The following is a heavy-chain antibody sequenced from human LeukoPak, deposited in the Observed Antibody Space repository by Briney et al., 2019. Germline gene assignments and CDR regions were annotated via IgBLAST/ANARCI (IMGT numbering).Heavy chain of an antibody. J-gene: IGHJ4*02. D-gene: IGHD3-3*01. V-gene: IGHV3-7*03. CDR1: GFTFSSYA. CDR3: ATRGVIDY. Sequence: PGGSLRLSCAASGFTFSSYAMSWVRQAPGKGLEWVANIKQDGSEKYYVDSVKGRFTISRDNAKNSLYLQMNSLRAEDTAVYYCATRGVIDYWGQGTLVTVSS. CDR2: IKQDGSEK.